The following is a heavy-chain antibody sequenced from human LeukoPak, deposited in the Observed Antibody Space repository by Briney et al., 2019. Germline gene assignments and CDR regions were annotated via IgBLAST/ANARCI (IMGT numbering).Heavy chain of an antibody. D-gene: IGHD2-2*01. CDR1: GYSFTSYW. CDR2: IYPGDSDT. V-gene: IGHV5-51*01. Sequence: GESLKISCKGSGYSFTSYWIGWVRQMPGKGLEWMGIIYPGDSDTRYSPSFQGQVTISADKSISTAYLQWSSLKASDTAMYYCYCGYCSITSCSRDFDYWGQGTLVTVSS. J-gene: IGHJ4*02. CDR3: YCGYCSITSCSRDFDY.